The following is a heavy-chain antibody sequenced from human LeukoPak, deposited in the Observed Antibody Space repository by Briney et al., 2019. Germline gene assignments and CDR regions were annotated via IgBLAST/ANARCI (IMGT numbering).Heavy chain of an antibody. CDR2: IKEDGSET. V-gene: IGHV3-7*05. D-gene: IGHD6-6*01. J-gene: IGHJ4*02. CDR1: GFTFSSYW. CDR3: ARDLSYSSSSGGSFDY. Sequence: GGSLRLSCAASGFTFSSYWVSWVRQAPGKGLEWVANIKEDGSETYYVDPVKGRFTISRDNAKNSLYLQMDSLRADDTAVYYCARDLSYSSSSGGSFDYWGQGTLVTVSS.